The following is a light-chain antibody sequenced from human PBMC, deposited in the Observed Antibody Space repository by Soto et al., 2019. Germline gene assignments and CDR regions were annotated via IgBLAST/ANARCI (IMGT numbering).Light chain of an antibody. CDR3: QKYDSAPWT. CDR2: LAY. Sequence: DIQMTQSPTSLSASVGDRVTITCRASEDISNYLAWYQKKPGKVPRPLIFLAYSLQSVVPSRFSGSGSGTQFTLIISGLQAEDVATYYCQKYDSAPWTFGQGTKVEIK. CDR1: EDISNY. J-gene: IGKJ1*01. V-gene: IGKV1-27*01.